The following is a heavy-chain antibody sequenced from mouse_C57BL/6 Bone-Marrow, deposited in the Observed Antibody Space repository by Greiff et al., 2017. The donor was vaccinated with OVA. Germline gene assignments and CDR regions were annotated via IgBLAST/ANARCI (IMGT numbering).Heavy chain of an antibody. CDR3: ARNLHYYGSSWYFDV. CDR1: GYTFTGYW. J-gene: IGHJ1*03. Sequence: QVQLKESGAELMKPGASVKLSCKATGYTFTGYWIEWVKQRPGHGLEWIGEILPGSDSTNYNEKFKGKATFTADTSSNTAYMQLSSLTTEDSAIYYCARNLHYYGSSWYFDVWGTGTTVTVSS. CDR2: ILPGSDST. D-gene: IGHD1-1*01. V-gene: IGHV1-9*01.